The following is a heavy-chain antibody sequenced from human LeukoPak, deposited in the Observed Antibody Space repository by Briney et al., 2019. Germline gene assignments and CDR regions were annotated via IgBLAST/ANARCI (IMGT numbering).Heavy chain of an antibody. V-gene: IGHV4-4*02. CDR2: VHDSGRT. Sequence: SSGTLSLTCTVSGGAMTTTKWWSWVRQPPGKGLEWIGEVHDSGRTNYNPSLKSRVTISVDKSNQQLSLRLSSVTVADTAVYYCARGVSDVCLGAACLDAYDVWGQGTLVTVSS. CDR1: GGAMTTTKW. J-gene: IGHJ3*01. CDR3: ARGVSDVCLGAACLDAYDV. D-gene: IGHD5/OR15-5a*01.